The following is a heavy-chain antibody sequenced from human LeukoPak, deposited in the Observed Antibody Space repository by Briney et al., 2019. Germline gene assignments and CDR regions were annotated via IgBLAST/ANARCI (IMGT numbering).Heavy chain of an antibody. J-gene: IGHJ3*01. V-gene: IGHV3-48*04. CDR3: ARVYSSSSGKNAFDV. CDR2: ISSSSSTI. Sequence: GGSLRLSCAASGFTFSSHSMNWVRQAPGKGLGWVSYISSSSSTIYYADSVKGRFTISRDNAKNSLDLQMNSLRVEDTAVYYCARVYSSSSGKNAFDVWGQGTMVTVSS. CDR1: GFTFSSHS. D-gene: IGHD6-6*01.